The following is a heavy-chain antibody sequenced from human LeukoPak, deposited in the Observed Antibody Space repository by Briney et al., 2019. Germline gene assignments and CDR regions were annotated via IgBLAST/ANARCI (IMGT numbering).Heavy chain of an antibody. Sequence: ASVKVSCKASGYTFTAYYIHWVRQAPGQRLERMGWVSPNNGGTNYAQKFQGRVTMTRDTSISTLYMDLNSLRSDDTAVYYCARSDVLYASQGEARYFNHWGQGTLVTVSS. CDR2: VSPNNGGT. V-gene: IGHV1-2*02. CDR1: GYTFTAYY. D-gene: IGHD3-16*01. J-gene: IGHJ4*02. CDR3: ARSDVLYASQGEARYFNH.